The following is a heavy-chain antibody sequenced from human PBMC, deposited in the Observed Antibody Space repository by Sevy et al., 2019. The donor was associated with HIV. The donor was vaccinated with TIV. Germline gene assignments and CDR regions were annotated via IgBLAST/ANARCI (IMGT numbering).Heavy chain of an antibody. J-gene: IGHJ4*02. Sequence: SETLSLTCSVSGGSISSHYWSWIRQPAGEGLEWIGCIDTSGGTNYNPSLKTRVTMSIDTSKNQFSLRLSSVTAADTAVYYCARYNFWTGHYDYFDYWGPGALVTVSS. CDR3: ARYNFWTGHYDYFDY. CDR2: IDTSGGT. V-gene: IGHV4-4*07. D-gene: IGHD3-3*01. CDR1: GGSISSHY.